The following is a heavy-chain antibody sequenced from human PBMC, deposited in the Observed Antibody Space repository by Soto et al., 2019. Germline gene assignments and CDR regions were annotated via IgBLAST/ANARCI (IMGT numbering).Heavy chain of an antibody. J-gene: IGHJ4*02. D-gene: IGHD3-10*01. Sequence: QLQLQESGPGLVKPSETLSLTCTVSGGSISSSSYYWGWIRQPPGKGLEWIGSIYHSGSTYYNPSLKSRVTISVDTSKNQFSLKLSSVTAADTAVYYCARARSASGSLYFDYWGQGTLVTVSS. CDR1: GGSISSSSYY. CDR3: ARARSASGSLYFDY. CDR2: IYHSGST. V-gene: IGHV4-39*01.